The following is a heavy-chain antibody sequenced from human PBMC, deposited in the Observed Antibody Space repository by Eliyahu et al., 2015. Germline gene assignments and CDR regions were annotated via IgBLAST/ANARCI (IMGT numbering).Heavy chain of an antibody. J-gene: IGHJ4*02. D-gene: IGHD1-1*01. CDR3: AADIPNDNYPLDF. CDR1: GFTFSSAW. Sequence: SLRLSCAPSGFTFSSAWMTWVRQTPGKGLEWVGRIKSKADGETTEYAAPVKGRFTISRDDSKTTLYLQMNSLKTEDTAVYYRAADIPNDNYPLDFWGQGTLVTVSS. CDR2: IKSKADGETT. V-gene: IGHV3-15*01.